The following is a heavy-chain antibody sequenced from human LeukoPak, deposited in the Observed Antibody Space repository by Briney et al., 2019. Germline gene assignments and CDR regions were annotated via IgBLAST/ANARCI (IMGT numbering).Heavy chain of an antibody. CDR2: ISDNEGI. D-gene: IGHD3-9*01. J-gene: IGHJ5*02. V-gene: IGHV4-34*01. CDR3: LSGHDSAFDP. Sequence: PSEALSLTCSVYSESFSGGYWSWIRQPPGKGLDWIGEISDNEGIKYSPSLKSRVTISVDTSKNQFSLKLTSVTAADTAVYYCLSGHDSAFDPWGQGTLVTVSP. CDR1: SESFSGGY.